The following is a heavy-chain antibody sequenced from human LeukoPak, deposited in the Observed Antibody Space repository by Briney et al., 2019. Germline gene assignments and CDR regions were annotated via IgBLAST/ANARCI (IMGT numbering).Heavy chain of an antibody. CDR2: IYYSGGT. J-gene: IGHJ5*02. CDR1: GGSISNYY. CDR3: ARHQRIAADWFDP. D-gene: IGHD6-6*01. Sequence: PSETLSLTCTVSGGSISNYYWSWIRQPPGKGLEWIGYIYYSGGTNYNPSLKSRVTISVATSKNQFSLKLSSVTAADTAVYYCARHQRIAADWFDPWGQGTLVTVSS. V-gene: IGHV4-59*08.